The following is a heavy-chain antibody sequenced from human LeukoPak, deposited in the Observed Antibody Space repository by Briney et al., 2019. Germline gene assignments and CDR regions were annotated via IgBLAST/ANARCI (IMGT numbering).Heavy chain of an antibody. CDR3: AKSATRSGSSNFDY. D-gene: IGHD1-26*01. CDR1: GFTFSSYG. V-gene: IGHV3-30*18. Sequence: GGSLRLSCAASGFTFSSYGMHWVRQAPGKGLEWVAVISYDGSNKYYADSVKGRFTISRDNSKNTLYLQMNSLRAEDTAVYYCAKSATRSGSSNFDYWGQGTLVTVSS. J-gene: IGHJ4*02. CDR2: ISYDGSNK.